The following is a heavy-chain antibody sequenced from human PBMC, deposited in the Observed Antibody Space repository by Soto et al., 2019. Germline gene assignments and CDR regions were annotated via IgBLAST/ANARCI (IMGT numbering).Heavy chain of an antibody. CDR2: INPNSGGT. CDR1: GYTLTGYY. CDR3: ARDLGQWLVGFGMDV. Sequence: QVQLVQSGAEVKKPGASVKVSCKASGYTLTGYYMHWVRQAPGQGLEWMGWINPNSGGTNYAQKFQGWVTMTRDTSISTAYMELSRLRSDDTAVYYCARDLGQWLVGFGMDVWGQGTTVTVSS. J-gene: IGHJ6*02. V-gene: IGHV1-2*04. D-gene: IGHD6-19*01.